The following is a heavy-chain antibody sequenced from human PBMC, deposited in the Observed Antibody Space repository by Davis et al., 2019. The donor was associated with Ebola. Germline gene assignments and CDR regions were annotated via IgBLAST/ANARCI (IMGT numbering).Heavy chain of an antibody. J-gene: IGHJ4*02. CDR1: GYTFTSYY. D-gene: IGHD7-27*01. CDR3: ARDHHGLGLWSYFDY. Sequence: ASVKVSCKASGYTFTSYYMHWVRQAPGQGLEWMGIINPSGGSTSYAQKFQGRVTITRDTSASTAYMELSSLRSEDTAVYYCARDHHGLGLWSYFDYWGQGTLVTVSS. V-gene: IGHV1-46*01. CDR2: INPSGGST.